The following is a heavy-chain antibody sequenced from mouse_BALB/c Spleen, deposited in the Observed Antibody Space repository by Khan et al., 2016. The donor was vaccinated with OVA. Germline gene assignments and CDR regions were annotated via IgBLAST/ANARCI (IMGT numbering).Heavy chain of an antibody. CDR3: EGGGGGSRFAY. CDR2: INTYYGDV. CDR1: GYTFTDFT. J-gene: IGHJ3*01. Sequence: QVQLQQSGAELVRPGVSVKISCKGSGYTFTDFTMHWVKQSHAKSLEWIGVINTYYGDVTYNQKFKGKATMTVDKSSSTVYMELARLTSEDSAICKCEGGGGGSRFAYWGQGTLVTVSA. V-gene: IGHV1S137*01.